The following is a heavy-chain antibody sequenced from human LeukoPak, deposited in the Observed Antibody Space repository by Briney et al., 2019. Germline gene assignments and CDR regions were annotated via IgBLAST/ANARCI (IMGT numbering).Heavy chain of an antibody. CDR1: GYTFTTYG. CDR3: ARGYCSGGSCYKPFDP. Sequence: ASVKVSCKASGYTFTTYGITWVRQAPGQGLEWTGWISTSNGNTNYAPKLQGRVTITADESTSTAYMELSSLRSEDTAVYYCARGYCSGGSCYKPFDPWGQGTLVTVSS. D-gene: IGHD2-15*01. J-gene: IGHJ5*02. V-gene: IGHV1-18*01. CDR2: ISTSNGNT.